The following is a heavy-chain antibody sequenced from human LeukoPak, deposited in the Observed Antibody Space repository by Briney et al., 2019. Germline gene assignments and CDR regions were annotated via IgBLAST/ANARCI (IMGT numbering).Heavy chain of an antibody. Sequence: GASVKVSCKASGYTFTSYDINWVRQATGQGLEWMGWMNPNSGNTGYAQKFQGRVTMTRNTSISTAYVELSSLRSEDTAVYYCARWGLGYYYYYMDVWGKGTTVTVSS. D-gene: IGHD7-27*01. V-gene: IGHV1-8*01. J-gene: IGHJ6*03. CDR2: MNPNSGNT. CDR1: GYTFTSYD. CDR3: ARWGLGYYYYYMDV.